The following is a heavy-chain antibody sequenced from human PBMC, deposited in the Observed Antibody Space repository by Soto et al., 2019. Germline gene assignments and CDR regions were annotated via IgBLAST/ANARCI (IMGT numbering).Heavy chain of an antibody. CDR1: GFTFSTHA. J-gene: IGHJ4*02. D-gene: IGHD3-10*02. CDR2: ISSSGSST. CDR3: AKAGEMFNFDY. V-gene: IGHV3-23*01. Sequence: GGSLRLSCPASGFTFSTHAMSWARQAPGKGLEWVSSISSSGSSTYYADSVKGRFTISRDSSKNTLYLQLDSLRVDDTAVYYCAKAGEMFNFDYRGPGTLVTVSS.